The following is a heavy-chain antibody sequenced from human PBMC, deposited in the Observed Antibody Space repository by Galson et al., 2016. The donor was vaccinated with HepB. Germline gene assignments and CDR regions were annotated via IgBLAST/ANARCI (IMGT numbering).Heavy chain of an antibody. CDR1: GDSVSSKDAA. Sequence: CAISGDSVSSKDAAWNWIRQSPSRGLEWLGRTYYRSKWYSNYAVSLKSRITTNADTSKNQIPLQLNSVTPEDTAVYYCARDRATWDGQNTGSFDYWGQGSLVTVSS. CDR2: TYYRSKWYS. V-gene: IGHV6-1*01. D-gene: IGHD5-24*01. J-gene: IGHJ4*02. CDR3: ARDRATWDGQNTGSFDY.